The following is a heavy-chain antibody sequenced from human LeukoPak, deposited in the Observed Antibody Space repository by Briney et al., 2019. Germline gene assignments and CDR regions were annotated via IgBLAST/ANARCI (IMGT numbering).Heavy chain of an antibody. CDR1: GYSISTNSYY. Sequence: PSETLSLTCTVSGYSISTNSYYWAWIRQPPGEGLEWIGSLRRDGRTYYNPSLESRVTISLDTSKNQFSLRLPSVTAADTAVYFCVRSFAHDGSHLGYGSWGQGTLVTVSS. J-gene: IGHJ5*02. CDR3: VRSFAHDGSHLGYGS. V-gene: IGHV4-38-2*02. D-gene: IGHD1-26*01. CDR2: LRRDGRT.